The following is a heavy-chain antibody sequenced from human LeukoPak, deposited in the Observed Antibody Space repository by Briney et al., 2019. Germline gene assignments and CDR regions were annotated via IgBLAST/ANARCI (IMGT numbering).Heavy chain of an antibody. CDR3: ARVGRLGIVVVPAADDAFDI. CDR2: INHSGST. Sequence: SETLSLTCVVYGGSFSGYYWSWIRQPPGKGLEWIGEINHSGSTNYNPSLKSRVTISVDTSKNQFSLKLSSVTAADTAVYYCARVGRLGIVVVPAADDAFDIWGQGTMVTVSS. CDR1: GGSFSGYY. V-gene: IGHV4-34*01. J-gene: IGHJ3*02. D-gene: IGHD2-2*03.